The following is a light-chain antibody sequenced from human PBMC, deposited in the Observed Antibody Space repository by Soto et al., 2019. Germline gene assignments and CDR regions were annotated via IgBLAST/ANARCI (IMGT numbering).Light chain of an antibody. V-gene: IGKV1-39*01. CDR2: AAS. Sequence: RMTQSTSSLSASVGDRVTITCRASQSISSYLNWYQQKPGKAPKLLIYAASSLQSGVPSRFSGSGSGTDFTLTISSLQPEAVATYYCQQSYTSPRAFGQRPK. CDR3: QQSYTSPRA. CDR1: QSISSY. J-gene: IGKJ1*01.